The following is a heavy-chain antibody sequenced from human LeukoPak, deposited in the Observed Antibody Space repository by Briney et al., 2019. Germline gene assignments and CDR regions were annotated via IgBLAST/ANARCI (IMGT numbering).Heavy chain of an antibody. J-gene: IGHJ6*04. D-gene: IGHD3-10*01. CDR2: MSHNRGT. Sequence: SETLSLTCAVSGFSISSGYYWGWIRRPPGKGFEWIGSMSHNRGTYYNSSLKSRVTISMDTSKNQFSLRLSSVTAADTAVYYCAGYYASGVSAYDYFGMDVWGKGTTVTVSS. CDR3: AGYYASGVSAYDYFGMDV. V-gene: IGHV4-38-2*01. CDR1: GFSISSGYY.